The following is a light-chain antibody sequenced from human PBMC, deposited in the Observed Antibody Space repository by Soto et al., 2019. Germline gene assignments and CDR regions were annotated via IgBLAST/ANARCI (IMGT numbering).Light chain of an antibody. J-gene: IGKJ1*01. CDR3: QQYGNSPRT. CDR1: QTVSSSY. V-gene: IGKV3-20*01. Sequence: EIVLTQSPGTLYLSPGEGATLSCRASQTVSSSYLAWYQQKPGQAPRLLMYGSSSRATGIPDRFSGSGSGTDFTLPISRLEPEEFAVDYCQQYGNSPRTFGQGTKVEIK. CDR2: GSS.